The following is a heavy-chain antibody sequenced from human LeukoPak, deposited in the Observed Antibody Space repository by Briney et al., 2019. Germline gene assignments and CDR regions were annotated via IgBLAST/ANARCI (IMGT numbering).Heavy chain of an antibody. CDR2: ISNNGNNT. J-gene: IGHJ6*03. CDR3: AKIGAAYDSWSAYHDYFYHYMDV. V-gene: IGHV3-23*01. D-gene: IGHD3-3*01. Sequence: GGSLRLSCAASGFIFSTYSMNWVRQAPGKGLEWVSGISNNGNNTDYADPVQGRFTISRDNSKNTVYLQVNSLRAEDTAVYFCAKIGAAYDSWSAYHDYFYHYMDVWGRGTAVTVSS. CDR1: GFIFSTYS.